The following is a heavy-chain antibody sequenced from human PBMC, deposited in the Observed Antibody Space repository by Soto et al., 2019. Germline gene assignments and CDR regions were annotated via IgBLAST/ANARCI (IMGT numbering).Heavy chain of an antibody. CDR3: TTSISGVVTGH. J-gene: IGHJ4*02. Sequence: EVQLVESGGGLVKPGGSLRLSCAASGFTFSNAWMNWVRQAPGKGLEWVGRIRTNTDGGTTDYAAPVKGRFTFSRDDSKNMLFLQMTSLKPEDTAVYYCTTSISGVVTGHWGQGTLVTVSS. CDR1: GFTFSNAW. V-gene: IGHV3-15*07. D-gene: IGHD3-3*01. CDR2: IRTNTDGGTT.